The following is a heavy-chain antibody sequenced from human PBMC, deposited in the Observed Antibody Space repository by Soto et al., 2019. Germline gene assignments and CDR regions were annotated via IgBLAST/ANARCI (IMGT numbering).Heavy chain of an antibody. CDR2: IYYSGST. CDR1: GGSISSGGYY. J-gene: IGHJ4*02. Sequence: QVQLQESGPGLVKPSQTLSLTCTVSGGSISSGGYYWSWIRQHPGKGLEWIGYIYYSGSTYYNPSPKSRVTIAVDTSKSQFSLKLTSVTAADTAVYYCAREGRSGGRGRKFDYWGQGTLVTVSS. V-gene: IGHV4-31*03. CDR3: AREGRSGGRGRKFDY. D-gene: IGHD2-15*01.